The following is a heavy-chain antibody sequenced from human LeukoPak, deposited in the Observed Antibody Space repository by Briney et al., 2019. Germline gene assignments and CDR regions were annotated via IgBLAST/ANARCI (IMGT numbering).Heavy chain of an antibody. V-gene: IGHV1-18*01. CDR3: ARDLKVRGRPGTFEI. CDR1: GYSIRSYG. Sequence: PRASVKVSCKASGYSIRSYGISWVRQTPGRGLEWMGWVNNNIVNTNNGKKFQGRVTVTTDTSTSTAYMELRSLRFDDTAVYYCARDLKVRGRPGTFEIWGQGTTVIVS. D-gene: IGHD3-16*01. CDR2: VNNNIVNT. J-gene: IGHJ3*02.